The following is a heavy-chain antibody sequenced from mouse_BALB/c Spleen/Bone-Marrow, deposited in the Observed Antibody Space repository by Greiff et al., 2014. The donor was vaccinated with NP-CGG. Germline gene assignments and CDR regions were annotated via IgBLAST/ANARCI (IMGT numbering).Heavy chain of an antibody. CDR3: ARDAMDY. J-gene: IGHJ4*01. CDR1: GYTFTSYY. V-gene: IGHV1S56*01. Sequence: QVQLQQPGPELVKPGASVRISCKASGYTFTSYYIHWVKQRPGQGLEWIGWIYPGNVNTKYNEKFKGKATLTADKSSSTAHMQLSSLTSEDSAVYFCARDAMDYWGQGTSVTVSS. CDR2: IYPGNVNT.